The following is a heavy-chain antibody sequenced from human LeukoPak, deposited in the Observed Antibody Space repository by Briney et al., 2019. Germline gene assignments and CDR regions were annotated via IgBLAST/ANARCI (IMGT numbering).Heavy chain of an antibody. Sequence: SETLSLTCTVSGGSISSYYWSWIRQPAGKGLEWIGYIYSSGSTNYNPSLNSRVTISVDTSKNQFSLKRSSVTAADAAVYYCSRVTHDWYSSGWEFDYWRQGTLVTVSS. CDR2: IYSSGST. J-gene: IGHJ4*02. CDR3: SRVTHDWYSSGWEFDY. D-gene: IGHD6-19*01. V-gene: IGHV4-59*01. CDR1: GGSISSYY.